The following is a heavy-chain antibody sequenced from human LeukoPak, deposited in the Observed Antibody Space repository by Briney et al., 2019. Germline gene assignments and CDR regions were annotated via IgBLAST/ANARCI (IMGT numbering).Heavy chain of an antibody. J-gene: IGHJ3*02. V-gene: IGHV3-23*01. CDR2: ISGSVGST. Sequence: GGCLRLFCAASGFTFSSYSMNWVRQAPGKGMEFLSGISGSVGSTNYAHSGEGRFTIYRDNSKNRMYLQMNSERAEGRCVYYCAKDQYGQAFDIWGPGTVVTVSS. CDR3: AKDQYGQAFDI. D-gene: IGHD4-17*01. CDR1: GFTFSSYS.